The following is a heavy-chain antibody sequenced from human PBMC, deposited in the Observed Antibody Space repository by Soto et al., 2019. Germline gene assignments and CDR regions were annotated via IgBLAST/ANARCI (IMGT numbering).Heavy chain of an antibody. J-gene: IGHJ6*02. Sequence: QVQLVESGGGVVQPGRSLRLSCAASGFTFSSYAMHWVRQAPGKGLEWVAVISYDGSNKYYADSVKGRFTISRDNSKNTLYLQMNSLRDEDTAVYYCARSSQQLVLYYYYGMDVWGQGTTVTVSS. V-gene: IGHV3-30-3*01. CDR1: GFTFSSYA. CDR3: ARSSQQLVLYYYYGMDV. CDR2: ISYDGSNK. D-gene: IGHD6-13*01.